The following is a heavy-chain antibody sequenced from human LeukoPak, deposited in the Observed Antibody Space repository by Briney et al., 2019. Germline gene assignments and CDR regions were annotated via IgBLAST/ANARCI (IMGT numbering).Heavy chain of an antibody. CDR1: GFTFKSFV. V-gene: IGHV3-21*01. Sequence: PGGSLRLSCAASGFTFKSFVMDWVRQAPGKGLEWVSSISSSSSYIYYADSVKGRFTISRDNAKNSLYLQMNSLRAEDTAVYYCARGGGYYDFWSGPQDYYYMDVWGKGTTVTVSS. CDR2: ISSSSSYI. CDR3: ARGGGYYDFWSGPQDYYYMDV. D-gene: IGHD3-3*01. J-gene: IGHJ6*03.